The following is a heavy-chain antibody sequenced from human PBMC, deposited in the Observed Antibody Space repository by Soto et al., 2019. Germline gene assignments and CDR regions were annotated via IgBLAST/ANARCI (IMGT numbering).Heavy chain of an antibody. CDR1: GGSIRSDGYH. CDR2: SYYSGSA. V-gene: IGHV4-31*03. Sequence: QVQLQESGPGLVKPSQTLSLTCTVSGGSIRSDGYHWSWIRQHPGKGLEWIGYSYYSGSAYYNPSLKSRVTISVDTSKNQFSLKLSSVTAADTAMYYCARASLAGTTVDNWGQGTLVTVSS. D-gene: IGHD1-1*01. J-gene: IGHJ4*02. CDR3: ARASLAGTTVDN.